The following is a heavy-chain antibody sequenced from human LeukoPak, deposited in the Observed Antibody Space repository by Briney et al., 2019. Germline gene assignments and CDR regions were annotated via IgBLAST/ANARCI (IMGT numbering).Heavy chain of an antibody. J-gene: IGHJ4*02. V-gene: IGHV3-23*01. D-gene: IGHD2-21*02. CDR1: GFTFSSYA. CDR3: ARDNIVVVTAIHTFDY. Sequence: GGSLRLSCAASGFTFSSYAMSWVRQAPGKGLEWVSLLSGGGHSTYYAGSVKGRFIISRDNSKNTLYLQINSLRAEDMAVYYCARDNIVVVTAIHTFDYWGQGTLVTVSS. CDR2: LSGGGHST.